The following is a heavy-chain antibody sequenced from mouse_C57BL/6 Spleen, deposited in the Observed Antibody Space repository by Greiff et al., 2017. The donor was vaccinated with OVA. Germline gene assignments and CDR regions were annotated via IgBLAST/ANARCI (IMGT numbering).Heavy chain of an antibody. CDR2: ISGGGGNT. J-gene: IGHJ3*01. D-gene: IGHD2-3*01. Sequence: EVHLVESGGGLVKPGGSLKLSCAASGFTFSSYTMSWVRQTPEKRLEWVATISGGGGNTYYPDSVKGRFTISRDNAKNTLYLQMSSLRSEDTALYYCARRDGYYGGFAYWGQGTLVTVSA. V-gene: IGHV5-9*01. CDR1: GFTFSSYT. CDR3: ARRDGYYGGFAY.